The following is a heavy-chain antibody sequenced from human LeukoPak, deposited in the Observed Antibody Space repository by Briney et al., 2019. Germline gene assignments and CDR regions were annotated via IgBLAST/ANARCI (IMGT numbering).Heavy chain of an antibody. Sequence: GRSLRLSCAASGFTFSSYAMHWVRQAPGKGLEWVAVISYDGSNKYYADSVKGRFTISRDNSKNTLYLQMNSLRAEDTAVYYCARDYGVYCSSTSCHTYYFDYWGQGTLVTVSS. CDR3: ARDYGVYCSSTSCHTYYFDY. CDR2: ISYDGSNK. D-gene: IGHD2-2*02. CDR1: GFTFSSYA. V-gene: IGHV3-30-3*01. J-gene: IGHJ4*02.